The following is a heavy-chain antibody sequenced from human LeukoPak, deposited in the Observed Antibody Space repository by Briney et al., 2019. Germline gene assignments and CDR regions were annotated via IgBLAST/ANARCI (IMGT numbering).Heavy chain of an antibody. CDR1: GFTFNSYV. D-gene: IGHD6-13*01. V-gene: IGHV3-23*01. CDR2: ISGSGGGT. J-gene: IGHJ4*02. CDR3: AKGVGYSSSWRTYFDS. Sequence: GGSLRLSCAASGFTFNSYVMTWVRQAPGKGLEWVSGISGSGGGTYYADSVKGRFTISRDSSKNTLYLQMNSLRAEDTAIYYCAKGVGYSSSWRTYFDSWGQGSLVTVSS.